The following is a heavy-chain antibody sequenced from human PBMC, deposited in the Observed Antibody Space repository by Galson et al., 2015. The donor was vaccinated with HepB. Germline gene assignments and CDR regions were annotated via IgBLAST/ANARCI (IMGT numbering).Heavy chain of an antibody. J-gene: IGHJ4*02. CDR1: GFTFSSYG. V-gene: IGHV3-30*18. CDR2: ISYDGGNK. D-gene: IGHD5-18*01. CDR3: AKDRSYGYSSHFDY. Sequence: SLRLSCAASGFTFSSYGMHWVRQAPGKGLEWVAVISYDGGNKYYADSVKGRFTISRDNSKNTLYLQMNSLRAEDTAVYYCAKDRSYGYSSHFDYWGQGTLVTVSS.